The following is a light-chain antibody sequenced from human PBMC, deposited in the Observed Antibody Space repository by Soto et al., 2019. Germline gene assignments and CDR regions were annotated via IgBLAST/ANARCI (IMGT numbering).Light chain of an antibody. CDR3: LQHNTYPWT. Sequence: DIQVTHSPSSLSASVGDRVTITCRSSQGIGRALGWYQQKPRKAPKRLIYAASTLQSGVPSRFSGSGSGTEFTLPISSLQPEDIATYYCLQHNTYPWTFGQGTKV. V-gene: IGKV1-17*01. CDR1: QGIGRA. CDR2: AAS. J-gene: IGKJ1*01.